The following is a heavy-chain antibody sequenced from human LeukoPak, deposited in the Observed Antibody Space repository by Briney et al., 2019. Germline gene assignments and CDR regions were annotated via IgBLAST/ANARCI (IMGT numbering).Heavy chain of an antibody. CDR2: IYYSGST. CDR3: ARNSGQRGAEGVMGFAP. J-gene: IGHJ5*02. D-gene: IGHD3-16*01. Sequence: PSQTLSLTCTVSDGSISSGGYYWNWIRQHPGKGLECIGYIYYSGSTYYNPSLKSRVTISVDTSKNQFSLKLSSVTAADTAVYDCARNSGQRGAEGVMGFAPWGQETLVTFPS. CDR1: DGSISSGGYY. V-gene: IGHV4-31*03.